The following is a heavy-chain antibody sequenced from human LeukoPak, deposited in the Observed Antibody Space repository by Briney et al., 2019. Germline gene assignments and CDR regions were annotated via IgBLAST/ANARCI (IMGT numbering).Heavy chain of an antibody. Sequence: ASVKVSCKASGYTFTSYGISWVRQAPGQGLEWMGWMNPNSGNTGYAQKFQGRVTMTRNTSMSTAYMELSSLRSEDTAVYYCARLEGAYCGGDCYSIDAFDIWGQGTMVTVSS. CDR2: MNPNSGNT. CDR1: GYTFTSYG. V-gene: IGHV1-8*02. D-gene: IGHD2-21*02. CDR3: ARLEGAYCGGDCYSIDAFDI. J-gene: IGHJ3*02.